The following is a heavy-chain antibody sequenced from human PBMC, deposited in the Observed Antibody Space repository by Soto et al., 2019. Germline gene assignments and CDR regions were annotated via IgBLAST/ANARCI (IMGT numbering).Heavy chain of an antibody. CDR3: ARGRRYDILTGYPLAHRGMDV. CDR2: IYHSGST. CDR1: GGSFSGYY. D-gene: IGHD3-9*01. Sequence: PSETLSLTCAVYGGSFSGYYWSWIRQPPGKGLEWIGEIYHSGSTNYNPSLKSRVTISVDTSKNQFSLKLSSVTAADTAVYYCARGRRYDILTGYPLAHRGMDVWGQGTTVTVSS. V-gene: IGHV4-34*01. J-gene: IGHJ6*02.